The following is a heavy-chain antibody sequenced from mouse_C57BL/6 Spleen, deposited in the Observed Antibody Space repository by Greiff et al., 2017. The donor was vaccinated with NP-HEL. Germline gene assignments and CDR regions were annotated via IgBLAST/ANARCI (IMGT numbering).Heavy chain of an antibody. CDR3: AKKRNYDGDYYAMDY. D-gene: IGHD2-4*01. CDR2: IWRGGST. CDR1: GFSLTSYG. Sequence: QVQLKQSGPGLVQPSQSLSITCTVSGFSLTSYGVHWVRQSPGKGLEWLGVIWRGGSTDYNAAFMSRLSITKDNSKSQVFFKMNSLQADDTAIYYCAKKRNYDGDYYAMDYWGQGTSVTVSS. V-gene: IGHV2-5*01. J-gene: IGHJ4*01.